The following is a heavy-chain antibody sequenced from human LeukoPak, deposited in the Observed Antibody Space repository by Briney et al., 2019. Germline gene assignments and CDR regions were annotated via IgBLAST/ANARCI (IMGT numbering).Heavy chain of an antibody. D-gene: IGHD5-18*01. CDR3: ARDPGYGNFDY. CDR2: INHSGST. Sequence: SSETLSLTCAVYGGSFSGYYWSWIRQPPGKGLEWIGEINHSGSTNYNPSLKSRVTISVDRSKNQFSLKLSSVTAADTAVYYCARDPGYGNFDYWGQGTLVTVSS. CDR1: GGSFSGYY. V-gene: IGHV4-34*01. J-gene: IGHJ4*02.